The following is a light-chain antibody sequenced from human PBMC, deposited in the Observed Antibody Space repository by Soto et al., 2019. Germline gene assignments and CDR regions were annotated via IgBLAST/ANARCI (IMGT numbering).Light chain of an antibody. CDR2: AAS. J-gene: IGKJ4*01. Sequence: DIQVTQSPSSLSASVGDRVTITCRASQGINSFLNWYQQKPGKAPKVLIYAASSLQTGVPSRFSGSGSGTDFTLTISSLQPEDFATYYCQQSYSTPLTVGGGTKVEI. V-gene: IGKV1-39*01. CDR1: QGINSF. CDR3: QQSYSTPLT.